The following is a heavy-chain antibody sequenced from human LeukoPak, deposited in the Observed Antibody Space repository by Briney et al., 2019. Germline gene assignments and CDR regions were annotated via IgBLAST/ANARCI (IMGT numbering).Heavy chain of an antibody. Sequence: AGESLKTCSNGSGYSFTSYCIGWGRQMPGEEVEGLVGNYSCGCDTRYSPSLQGRVTMSADKSMSPAYLQWSSLKASDTAMYYCARQDYYHSSGYFFDYWGQGTLVTVSS. CDR2: NYSCGCDT. D-gene: IGHD3-22*01. CDR1: GYSFTSYC. J-gene: IGHJ4*02. V-gene: IGHV5-51*01. CDR3: ARQDYYHSSGYFFDY.